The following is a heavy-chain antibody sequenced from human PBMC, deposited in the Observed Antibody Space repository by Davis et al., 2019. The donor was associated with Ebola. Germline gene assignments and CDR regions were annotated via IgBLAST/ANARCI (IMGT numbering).Heavy chain of an antibody. CDR3: ARDFGVVIGWAFDY. CDR1: GFTFTRFP. D-gene: IGHD3-3*01. V-gene: IGHV3-30-3*01. J-gene: IGHJ4*02. CDR2: ISYDGSNK. Sequence: GESLKISCAASGFTFTRFPMHWVRQAPGKGLEWVAVISYDGSNKYYADSLKGRFTISRDNAKNSLYLQMNSLRDEDTAVYYCARDFGVVIGWAFDYWGQGTLVTVSS.